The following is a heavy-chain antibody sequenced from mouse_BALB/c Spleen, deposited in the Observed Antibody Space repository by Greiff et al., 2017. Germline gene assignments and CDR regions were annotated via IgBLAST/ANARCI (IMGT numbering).Heavy chain of an antibody. Sequence: QVQLQQSGAELVRPGASVKISCKASGYAFSSSWMNWVKQRPGQGLEWIGRIYPGDGDTNYNGKFKGKATLTADKSSSTAYMQLSSLTSVDSAVYFCARRGLQGAMDYWGQGTSVTVSS. D-gene: IGHD2-13*01. V-gene: IGHV1-82*01. CDR3: ARRGLQGAMDY. CDR1: GYAFSSSW. CDR2: IYPGDGDT. J-gene: IGHJ4*01.